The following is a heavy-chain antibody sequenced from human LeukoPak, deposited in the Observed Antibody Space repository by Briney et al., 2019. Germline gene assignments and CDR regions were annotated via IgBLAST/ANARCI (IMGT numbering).Heavy chain of an antibody. CDR3: ARGGEQALRLLWLGDYFDY. CDR2: IIPILGIA. J-gene: IGHJ4*02. V-gene: IGHV1-69*04. CDR1: GGTFSSYA. Sequence: ASVKVSCKASGGTFSSYAISWVRQAPGQGLEWMGRIIPILGIANYAQKFQGRVTITADKSTSTAYMELSSLRSEDTAVYYCARGGEQALRLLWLGDYFDYWGQGTLVTVSS. D-gene: IGHD3-10*01.